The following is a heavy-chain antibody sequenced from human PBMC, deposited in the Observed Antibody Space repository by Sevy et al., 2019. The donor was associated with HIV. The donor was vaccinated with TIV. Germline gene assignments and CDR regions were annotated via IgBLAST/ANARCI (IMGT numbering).Heavy chain of an antibody. Sequence: GGSLRLSCAASGFTFSDYYMSWIRQAPGKGLEWVSYISSSGSTIYYADSVKGLFTISRDNSKNYLYLQMNSLRAEDTAVYYCARGGFGELTAFDIWGQGTMVTVSS. D-gene: IGHD3-10*01. CDR2: ISSSGSTI. CDR1: GFTFSDYY. J-gene: IGHJ3*02. V-gene: IGHV3-11*01. CDR3: ARGGFGELTAFDI.